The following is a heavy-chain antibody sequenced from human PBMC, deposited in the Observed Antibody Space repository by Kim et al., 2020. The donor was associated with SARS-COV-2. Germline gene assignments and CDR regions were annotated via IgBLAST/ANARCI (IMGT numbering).Heavy chain of an antibody. V-gene: IGHV1-2*02. CDR1: GYTFTGYY. J-gene: IGHJ4*02. CDR3: ARDLSLSLLTGTTVGDY. CDR2: INPNSGGT. Sequence: ASVKVSCKASGYTFTGYYMHWVRQAPGQGLEWMGWINPNSGGTNYAQKFQGRVTMTRDTSISTAYMELSRLRSDDTAVYYCARDLSLSLLTGTTVGDYWGQGTLVTVSS. D-gene: IGHD1-7*01.